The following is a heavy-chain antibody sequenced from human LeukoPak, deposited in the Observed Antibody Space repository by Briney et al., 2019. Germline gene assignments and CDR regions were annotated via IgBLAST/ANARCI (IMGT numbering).Heavy chain of an antibody. CDR3: ARWAGSSGRSY. D-gene: IGHD6-19*01. J-gene: IGHJ4*02. V-gene: IGHV4-38-2*02. CDR2: IYHSGST. CDR1: GYSISSGYY. Sequence: PSETLSLTCTVSGYSISSGYYWGWIRQPPGKGLEWIGSIYHSGSTYYNPSLKSRVTISVDTSKNQFSLKLSSVTAADTAVYYCARWAGSSGRSYWGQGTLVTVSS.